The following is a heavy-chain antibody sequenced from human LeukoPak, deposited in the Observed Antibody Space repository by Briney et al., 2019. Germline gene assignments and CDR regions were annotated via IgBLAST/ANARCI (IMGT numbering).Heavy chain of an antibody. CDR2: SYTSGST. J-gene: IGHJ4*02. D-gene: IGHD6-19*01. CDR1: GGSINSDSYQ. CDR3: ARGPGVSGWYNY. Sequence: PSQTLSLTCTVSGGSINSDSYQWSWIRQPAGKGMEWIGRSYTSGSTNYNPSLKNRATISVDTSKNQFSLKLTSVTAADTAVYYCARGPGVSGWYNYWGQGTLVTVSS. V-gene: IGHV4-61*02.